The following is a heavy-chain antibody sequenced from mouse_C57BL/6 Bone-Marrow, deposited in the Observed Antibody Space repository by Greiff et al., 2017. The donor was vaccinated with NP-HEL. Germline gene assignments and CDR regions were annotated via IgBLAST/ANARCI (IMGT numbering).Heavy chain of an antibody. J-gene: IGHJ4*01. CDR2: IYPGSGST. D-gene: IGHD1-1*01. CDR1: GYTFTSYW. Sequence: QVQLQQPGAELVKPGASVKMSCKASGYTFTSYWITWVKQRPGQGLEWIGDIYPGSGSTNYNEKFKSKATLTVDTSSSTAYIQLSSLTSEDSAVYYCARQDDSSPMDYWGQGTAVTVSS. V-gene: IGHV1-55*01. CDR3: ARQDDSSPMDY.